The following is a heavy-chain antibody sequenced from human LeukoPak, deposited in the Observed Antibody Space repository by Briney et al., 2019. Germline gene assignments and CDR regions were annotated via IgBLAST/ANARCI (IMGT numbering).Heavy chain of an antibody. CDR1: GITLSNYG. J-gene: IGHJ4*02. Sequence: GGSLRLSCVVSGITLSNYGMSWVRQAPGKGLEWVSGISERGGSTNYADSVKGRFIISRDNSKNTLYLQMNSLRAEDTAVYYCARDYSGSYWVPPSHWGQGALVTVSS. CDR2: ISERGGST. CDR3: ARDYSGSYWVPPSH. D-gene: IGHD1-26*01. V-gene: IGHV3-23*01.